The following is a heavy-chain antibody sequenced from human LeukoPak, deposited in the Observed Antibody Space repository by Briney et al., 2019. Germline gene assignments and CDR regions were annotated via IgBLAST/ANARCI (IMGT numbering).Heavy chain of an antibody. Sequence: SETLSLTCTVSGGSINSYYWSWIRQPPGKGLEWIGYIYYSGSTNYNPSLKSRVTISVDTSKNQFSLKLISVTAADTAVYYCARRRGYSYGAWGQGTLVTVSS. V-gene: IGHV4-59*01. CDR3: ARRRGYSYGA. J-gene: IGHJ4*02. CDR2: IYYSGST. D-gene: IGHD5-18*01. CDR1: GGSINSYY.